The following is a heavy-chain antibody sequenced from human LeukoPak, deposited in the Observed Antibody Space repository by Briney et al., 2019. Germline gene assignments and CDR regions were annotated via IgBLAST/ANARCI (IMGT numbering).Heavy chain of an antibody. Sequence: ESAPTLVNPPQTLTLTCTFSGLSLSTSGAGVGWLRQPPGKALEWLALIYWTGDDRYSPSLKSRLTITKDTSKNQVVLTMTDMDPVDTATYFCAHSGEYNFDYWGQGTLVTVSS. CDR1: GLSLSTSGAG. CDR3: AHSGEYNFDY. D-gene: IGHD2/OR15-2a*01. J-gene: IGHJ4*02. V-gene: IGHV2-5*01. CDR2: IYWTGDD.